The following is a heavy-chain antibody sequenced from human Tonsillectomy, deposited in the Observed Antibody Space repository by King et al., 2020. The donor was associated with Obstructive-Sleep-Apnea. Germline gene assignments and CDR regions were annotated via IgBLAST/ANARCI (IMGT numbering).Heavy chain of an antibody. CDR3: ARGRSSSWYGEERTEDVDY. CDR1: GGSISSGDYY. V-gene: IGHV4-30-4*01. Sequence: VQLQESGPGLVKPSQTLSLTCTFSGGSISSGDYYWSWIRQPPGKGLEWIGYIYYSGSTYYNPSLKSRVTISVDTSKNQFSLKLSSVTAADTAVYYCARGRSSSWYGEERTEDVDYWGQGTLVTVSS. CDR2: IYYSGST. J-gene: IGHJ4*02. D-gene: IGHD6-13*01.